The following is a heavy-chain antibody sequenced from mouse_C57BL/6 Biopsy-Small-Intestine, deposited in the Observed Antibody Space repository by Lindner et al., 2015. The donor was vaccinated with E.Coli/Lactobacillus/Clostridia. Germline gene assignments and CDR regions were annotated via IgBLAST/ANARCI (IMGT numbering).Heavy chain of an antibody. CDR3: ARNSLLWYPYYFDY. Sequence: VQLQESGGGLVKPGGSLKLSCAASGFTFSDYGMHWVRQAPEKGLEWVAYISSGSSTIYYADTVKGRFTISRDNAKNTLFLQMTSLRPEDTAMYYCARNSLLWYPYYFDYWGQGTTLTVSS. CDR1: GFTFSDYG. D-gene: IGHD2-1*01. V-gene: IGHV5-17*01. J-gene: IGHJ2*01. CDR2: ISSGSSTI.